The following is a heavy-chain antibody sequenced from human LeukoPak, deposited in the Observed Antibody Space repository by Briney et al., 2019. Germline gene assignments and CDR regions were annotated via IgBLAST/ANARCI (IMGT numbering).Heavy chain of an antibody. CDR1: GGSITSSSYY. CDR2: IYYSGST. CDR3: ARLVWSDGMDV. Sequence: PSETPSLTCTVSGGSITSSSYYWGWLRQPPGKGLEWIGTIYYSGSTYYSPSLKSRVTISVDTSKNQFSLKLSSVTAADTAVYYCARLVWSDGMDVWGQGTTVTVSS. J-gene: IGHJ6*02. V-gene: IGHV4-39*07. D-gene: IGHD3-10*01.